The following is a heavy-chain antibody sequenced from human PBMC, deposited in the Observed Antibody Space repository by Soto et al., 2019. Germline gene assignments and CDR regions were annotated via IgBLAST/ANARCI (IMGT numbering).Heavy chain of an antibody. V-gene: IGHV4-59*01. CDR3: ARVWGGAFDI. CDR1: GGSISSYY. D-gene: IGHD3-10*01. J-gene: IGHJ3*02. CDR2: IYYSGTT. Sequence: QVQLQESGPGLVKPSETLSLTCTVSGGSISSYYWSWIRQPPGKGLEWIGYIYYSGTTNYNPSLKSRVTISVDTSKNQCSLKLSSVAAADTAVYYCARVWGGAFDIWGQGTMVTVSS.